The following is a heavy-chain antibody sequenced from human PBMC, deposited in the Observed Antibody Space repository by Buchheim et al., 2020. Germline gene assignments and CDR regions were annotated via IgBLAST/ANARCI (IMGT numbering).Heavy chain of an antibody. J-gene: IGHJ4*02. Sequence: EVHLVESGGGLVQPGGSLRLSCAASGFTFSTYSMNWVRQAPGKGLEWVSFISGNGASMYFADSVKGRFTISSDNAKNSLYLQVDSLRVEDTAVYYCARDLWYSSGWRGLDDWGQGTL. CDR3: ARDLWYSSGWRGLDD. CDR2: ISGNGASM. V-gene: IGHV3-48*01. D-gene: IGHD6-19*01. CDR1: GFTFSTYS.